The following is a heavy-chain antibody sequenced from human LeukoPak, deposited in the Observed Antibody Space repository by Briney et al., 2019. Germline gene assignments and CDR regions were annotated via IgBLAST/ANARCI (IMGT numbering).Heavy chain of an antibody. D-gene: IGHD5-24*01. Sequence: PGGSLRLSCAASGFTFNDYSMNWVRQAPGKGLEWIAYIGIDSGNTNYADSVKGRFTISGDKAKNSVYLQMNSLRVEDTAVYYCARDYKYAFDNWGQGTLVTVSS. CDR3: ARDYKYAFDN. CDR2: IGIDSGNT. CDR1: GFTFNDYS. V-gene: IGHV3-48*01. J-gene: IGHJ4*02.